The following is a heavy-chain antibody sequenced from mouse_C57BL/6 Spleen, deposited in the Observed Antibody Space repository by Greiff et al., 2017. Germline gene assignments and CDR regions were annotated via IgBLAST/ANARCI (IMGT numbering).Heavy chain of an antibody. V-gene: IGHV2-3*01. J-gene: IGHJ4*01. D-gene: IGHD2-4*01. Sequence: VQLQQSGPGLVAPSQSLSITCTVSGFSLTSYGVSWVRQPPGKGLEWLGVIWGDGSTNYHSALISRLSISKDNSKSQVFLKLNSLQTDDTATYYCAKRGMDDYDDAMDYWGQGTSVTVSS. CDR1: GFSLTSYG. CDR3: AKRGMDDYDDAMDY. CDR2: IWGDGST.